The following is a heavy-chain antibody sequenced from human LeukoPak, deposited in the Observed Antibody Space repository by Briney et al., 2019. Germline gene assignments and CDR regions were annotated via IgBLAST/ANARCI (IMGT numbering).Heavy chain of an antibody. Sequence: GGSLRLSCAASGFTFSSYGMHWVRQSPGKGLKRVGVVSYDGSDKYYADSVEGRFTISRDNSKNTLYLEMNSLRAEDTAVYYCARGPYYGSGTLNYWGQGTLVTVSS. CDR3: ARGPYYGSGTLNY. V-gene: IGHV3-30*12. CDR2: VSYDGSDK. J-gene: IGHJ4*02. D-gene: IGHD3-10*01. CDR1: GFTFSSYG.